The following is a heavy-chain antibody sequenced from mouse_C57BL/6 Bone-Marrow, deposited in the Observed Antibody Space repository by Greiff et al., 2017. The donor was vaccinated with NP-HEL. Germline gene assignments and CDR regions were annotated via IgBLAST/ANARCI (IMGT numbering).Heavy chain of an antibody. Sequence: EVQLQQSGPGLVKPSQSLSLTCSVTGYSITSGYYWNWIRQFPGNKLEWMGYISYDGSNNYNPSLKNRISITRDTSKNQFFLKLNSVTTEDTATYYCARLQLRLHHYFDYWGQGTTLTVSS. V-gene: IGHV3-6*01. CDR1: GYSITSGYY. D-gene: IGHD3-2*02. CDR3: ARLQLRLHHYFDY. J-gene: IGHJ2*01. CDR2: ISYDGSN.